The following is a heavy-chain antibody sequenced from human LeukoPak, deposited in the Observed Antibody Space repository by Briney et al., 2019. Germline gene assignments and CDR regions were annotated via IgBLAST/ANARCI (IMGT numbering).Heavy chain of an antibody. D-gene: IGHD2-2*01. V-gene: IGHV4-30-2*01. Sequence: PSETLSLTCTVSGGSISSGGYYWSWIRQPPGKGLEWIGYIYHSGSTYYNPSLKSRVTISVDRSKNQFSLKLSSVTAADTAVYYCASRGLYCSSTSCPDYWGQGTLVTVSS. CDR1: GGSISSGGYY. CDR3: ASRGLYCSSTSCPDY. CDR2: IYHSGST. J-gene: IGHJ4*02.